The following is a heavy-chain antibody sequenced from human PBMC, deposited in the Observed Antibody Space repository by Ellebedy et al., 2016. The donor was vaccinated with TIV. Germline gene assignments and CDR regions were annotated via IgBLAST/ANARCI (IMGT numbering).Heavy chain of an antibody. Sequence: GESLKISCEASGIIFSSYWMHWVRQAPGQGLLWVSRINSDGSSTTYADSVKGRFTISRDNAKNTVYLQMNSLRLEDTAVYYCATERSGSYYNYWGQGTLVTVSS. V-gene: IGHV3-74*03. CDR1: GIIFSSYW. CDR3: ATERSGSYYNY. J-gene: IGHJ4*02. D-gene: IGHD1-26*01. CDR2: INSDGSST.